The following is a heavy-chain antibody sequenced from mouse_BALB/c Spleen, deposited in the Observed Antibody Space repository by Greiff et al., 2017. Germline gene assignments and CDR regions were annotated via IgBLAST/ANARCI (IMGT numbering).Heavy chain of an antibody. CDR2: IRNKANGYTT. D-gene: IGHD1-2*01. V-gene: IGHV7-3*02. CDR3: ARDSDYGRFVY. Sequence: EVKLVESGGGLVQPGGSLRLSCATSGFTFTDYYMSWVRQPPGKALEWLGFIRNKANGYTTEYSASVKGRFTISRDNSQSILYLQMNTLRAEDSATYHCARDSDYGRFVYWRQGTTLRVPS. CDR1: GFTFTDYY. J-gene: IGHJ2*01.